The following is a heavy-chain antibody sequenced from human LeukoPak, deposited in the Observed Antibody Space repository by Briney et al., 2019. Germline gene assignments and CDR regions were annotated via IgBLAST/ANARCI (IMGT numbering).Heavy chain of an antibody. J-gene: IGHJ3*02. Sequence: GGSLRLSCAASGFTFSDYYMSWIRQAPGKGLEWVSYISSSGSTIYYADSVKGRFTISRDNAKNSLYLQMNSLRAEDTAVYYCASRSRSEYSSPRGSAFDIWGQGTMVTVSS. D-gene: IGHD6-6*01. V-gene: IGHV3-11*01. CDR3: ASRSRSEYSSPRGSAFDI. CDR2: ISSSGSTI. CDR1: GFTFSDYY.